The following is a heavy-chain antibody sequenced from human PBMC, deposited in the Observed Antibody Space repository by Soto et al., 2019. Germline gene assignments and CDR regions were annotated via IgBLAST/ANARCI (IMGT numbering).Heavy chain of an antibody. CDR2: ISGSGGST. CDR1: GFTFSSYA. Sequence: GGSLRLSCAASGFTFSSYAMSWVRQAPGKGLEWVSAISGSGGSTYYADSVKGRFTISRDNSKNTLYLQMNSLRAEDTAVYYCAKMGILTGYSPYYYGMDVWGQGTTVTVSS. V-gene: IGHV3-23*01. J-gene: IGHJ6*02. CDR3: AKMGILTGYSPYYYGMDV. D-gene: IGHD3-9*01.